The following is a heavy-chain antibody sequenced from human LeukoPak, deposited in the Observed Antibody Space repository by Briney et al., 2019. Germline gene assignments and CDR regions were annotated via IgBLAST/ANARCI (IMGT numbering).Heavy chain of an antibody. CDR3: ARDVSGSYYNGVFGYYYGMDV. J-gene: IGHJ6*02. Sequence: GGSLRLSCAASGFTFSSYAMSWVRQAPGKGLEWVSAISGSGGSTYYADSVKGRFTISRDNSKNTLYLQMNSLRAEDTAVYYCARDVSGSYYNGVFGYYYGMDVWGQGTTVTVSS. CDR2: ISGSGGST. V-gene: IGHV3-23*01. CDR1: GFTFSSYA. D-gene: IGHD3-10*01.